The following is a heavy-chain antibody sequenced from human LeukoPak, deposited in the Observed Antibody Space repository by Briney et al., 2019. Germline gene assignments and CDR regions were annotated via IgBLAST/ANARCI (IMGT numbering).Heavy chain of an antibody. CDR1: GFTFSSYG. D-gene: IGHD3-22*01. Sequence: PGGSLRLSCAASGFTFSSYGMHWVRQAPGKGLEWVAFIRYDGSNKYYADSVKGRFTISRDNSKNTLYLQMNSLRAEDTAVYYCARAYYYDSSGYRYFDYWGQGALVTVSS. CDR2: IRYDGSNK. J-gene: IGHJ4*02. V-gene: IGHV3-30*02. CDR3: ARAYYYDSSGYRYFDY.